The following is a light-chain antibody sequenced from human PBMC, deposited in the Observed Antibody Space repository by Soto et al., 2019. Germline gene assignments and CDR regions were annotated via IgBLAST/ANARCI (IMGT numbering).Light chain of an antibody. Sequence: THSPAALSVSPGERATLSCRAIQSVSSYLAWYQQKPGQSPRLLIYGASSRATGIPDRFTGCGSGTEFTCHSSSMEPEDVAGYYCHQYGISPFGGGTKVDIK. CDR3: HQYGISP. J-gene: IGKJ4*01. CDR1: QSVSSY. V-gene: IGKV3-20*01. CDR2: GAS.